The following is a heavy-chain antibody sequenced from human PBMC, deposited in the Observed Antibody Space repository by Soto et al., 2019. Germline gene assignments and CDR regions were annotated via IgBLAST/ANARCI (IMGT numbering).Heavy chain of an antibody. J-gene: IGHJ4*02. D-gene: IGHD1-1*01. CDR1: GFTVSSNY. CDR2: IYSGGST. V-gene: IGHV3-53*01. CDR3: AKDLGLQGATHAYDY. Sequence: GGSLRLPCAASGFTVSSNYMSWVRQAPGKGLEWVSVIYSGGSTYYADSVKGRFTISRDNSKNTLYLQMNSLRAEDTAVYYCAKDLGLQGATHAYDYWGQGTLVTVSS.